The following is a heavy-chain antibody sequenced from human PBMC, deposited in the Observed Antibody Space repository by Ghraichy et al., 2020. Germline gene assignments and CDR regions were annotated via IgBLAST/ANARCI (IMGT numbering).Heavy chain of an antibody. Sequence: GGSLRLSCAASGFTFSDYYMSWIRQAPGKGLEWVSYISSSSSYTNYADTVKGRFTISRDKAKNSMYLQMHSRRAEDTAVYYCSRDPGYHRRGYKYRGQGTLVTVSS. D-gene: IGHD1-1*01. CDR1: GFTFSDYY. J-gene: IGHJ4*02. V-gene: IGHV3-11*06. CDR3: SRDPGYHRRGYKY. CDR2: ISSSSSYT.